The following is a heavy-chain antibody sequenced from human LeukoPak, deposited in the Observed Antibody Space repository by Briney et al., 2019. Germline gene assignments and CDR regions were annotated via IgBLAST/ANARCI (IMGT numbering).Heavy chain of an antibody. J-gene: IGHJ6*02. Sequence: SETLSLTCTVSGGSISSYYWSWIRQPPGKGLEWIGYIYYSGSTNYNPSLKSRVTISVDTSKNQFSLKLSSVTAADTAVYYCAASFYYGSGSRQYYYGMDVWGRGTTVTVSS. CDR1: GGSISSYY. CDR3: AASFYYGSGSRQYYYGMDV. D-gene: IGHD3-10*01. CDR2: IYYSGST. V-gene: IGHV4-59*01.